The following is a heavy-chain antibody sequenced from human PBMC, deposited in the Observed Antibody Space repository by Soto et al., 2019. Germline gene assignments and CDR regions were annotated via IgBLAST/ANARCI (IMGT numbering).Heavy chain of an antibody. CDR3: ARALILATILLPPDAIDF. CDR2: IKSKTDGGTT. Sequence: PGGSLRLSCAASGFTFSNAWINWVRQAPGKGLEWVGRIKSKTDGGTTDFAAPVKGRFAISRDDSKDMVYLQMNSLKTEDTAVYYCARALILATILLPPDAIDFRGPGIMVTLS. V-gene: IGHV3-15*07. D-gene: IGHD5-12*01. CDR1: GFTFSNAW. J-gene: IGHJ3*01.